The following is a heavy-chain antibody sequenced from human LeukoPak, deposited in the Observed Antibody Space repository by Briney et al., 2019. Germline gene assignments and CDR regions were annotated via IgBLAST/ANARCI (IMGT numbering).Heavy chain of an antibody. Sequence: SETLSLTCTVSGDSVRSSSYFWAWIRQPPGKGLEWIANIYYSGSTYYNPSLKSRVTISIETSKNQISLRLNSVTAADTAMYYCAKSGGYGLIDYWGQGTLVTVSS. D-gene: IGHD1-26*01. CDR1: GDSVRSSSYF. CDR3: AKSGGYGLIDY. J-gene: IGHJ4*02. V-gene: IGHV4-39*01. CDR2: IYYSGST.